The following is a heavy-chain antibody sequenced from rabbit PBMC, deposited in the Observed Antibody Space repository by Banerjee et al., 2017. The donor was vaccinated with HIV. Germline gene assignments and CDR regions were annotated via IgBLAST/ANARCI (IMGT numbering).Heavy chain of an antibody. CDR3: ARVGSGWGVVGL. D-gene: IGHD4-1*01. CDR2: IYAGKGRT. Sequence: QSLEESGGDLVQPEGSLTLTCTASGFSFSSYWMSWVRQAPGKGLEWIGTIYAGKGRTYYASWARSRFTISSDNAQNTLYLQLNSLTAADTATYFCARVGSGWGVVGLWGQGTLVTVS. CDR1: GFSFSSYW. J-gene: IGHJ3*01. V-gene: IGHV1S7*01.